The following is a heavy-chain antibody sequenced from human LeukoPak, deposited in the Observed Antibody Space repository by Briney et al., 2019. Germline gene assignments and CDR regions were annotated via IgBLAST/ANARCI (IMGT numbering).Heavy chain of an antibody. Sequence: GGSLRLSCAASGFTFSSYEMNWVRQAPGKGLEWVSYISNSGSPIYYADSVKGRFTISRYNAKNSLYLQMNSLRAEDTAIYYCARDGRADGDYGGSDYWGQGTLVTVSS. J-gene: IGHJ4*02. CDR2: ISNSGSPI. CDR3: ARDGRADGDYGGSDY. D-gene: IGHD4-17*01. V-gene: IGHV3-48*03. CDR1: GFTFSSYE.